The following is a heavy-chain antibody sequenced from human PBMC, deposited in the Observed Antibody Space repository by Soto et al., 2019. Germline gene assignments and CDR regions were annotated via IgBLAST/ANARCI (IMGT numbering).Heavy chain of an antibody. V-gene: IGHV3-23*01. Sequence: GGSLRLSCAASGFTFSSYAMSWVRQAPGKGLEWVSAISGSGGSTYYADSVKGRFTISRDNSKNTLYLQMNRLRAEDTAVYYCAKDKGGANWGLIPYYFDYWGQGTLVTVSS. CDR2: ISGSGGST. CDR1: GFTFSSYA. D-gene: IGHD7-27*01. J-gene: IGHJ4*02. CDR3: AKDKGGANWGLIPYYFDY.